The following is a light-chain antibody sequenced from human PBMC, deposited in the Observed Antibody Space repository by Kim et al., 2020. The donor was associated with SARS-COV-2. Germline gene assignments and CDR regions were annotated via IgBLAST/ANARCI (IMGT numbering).Light chain of an antibody. Sequence: PGPSVTISGTGTSSDVGDYNYVSWYQQHPGKAPKLMIYDVSNRPAGVSNRFSGSKSGNTASLTISGLQAEDEADYYCSSYTSSSTVFGGGTQLTVL. CDR1: SSDVGDYNY. V-gene: IGLV2-14*03. CDR3: SSYTSSSTV. J-gene: IGLJ2*01. CDR2: DVS.